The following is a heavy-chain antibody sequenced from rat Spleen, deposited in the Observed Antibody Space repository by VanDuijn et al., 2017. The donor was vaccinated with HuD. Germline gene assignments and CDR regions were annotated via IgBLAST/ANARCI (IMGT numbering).Heavy chain of an antibody. V-gene: IGHV5S13*01. CDR3: GKDMNYYSTYPFYVMGA. Sequence: EVQLVESGGGLVQPGRSLKLSCAVSGFTFSNFGFVWVRQAPTKGLEWVASISPDGGDTYYPDSVKGRFTISRDNAENTVYLQMNSLRSEDTATYFCGKDMNYYSTYPFYVMGAWGQGTSVTVSS. D-gene: IGHD1-2*01. CDR2: ISPDGGDT. CDR1: GFTFSNFG. J-gene: IGHJ4*01.